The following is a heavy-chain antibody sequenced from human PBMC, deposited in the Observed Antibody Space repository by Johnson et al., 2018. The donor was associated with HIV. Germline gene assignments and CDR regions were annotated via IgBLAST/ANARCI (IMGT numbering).Heavy chain of an antibody. J-gene: IGHJ3*02. Sequence: VQLVESGGGVVQPGRSLRLSCAASGFSFSTYDMHWVRQAPGKGLEWVSGNNWNGGSTGYADSVKGRFTISRDNAKNSLYLQMNSLRAEDTALYYCARDGVYSSPWDAFDIWGQGTMVIVSS. V-gene: IGHV3-20*04. CDR1: GFSFSTYD. CDR2: NNWNGGST. CDR3: ARDGVYSSPWDAFDI. D-gene: IGHD6-13*01.